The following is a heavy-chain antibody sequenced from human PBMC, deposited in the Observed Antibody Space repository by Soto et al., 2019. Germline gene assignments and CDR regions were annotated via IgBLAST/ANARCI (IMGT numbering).Heavy chain of an antibody. V-gene: IGHV3-74*01. D-gene: IGHD3-16*02. Sequence: TGGSLRISCAASGFPFSSSWIHWVRQAPGKGLEWVSDVSGDGSRINYADAVKGRFTVSRDNAKNTVYLQMNSLTVEDTAVYFCARDFSYRRFDHWGQGALVTVSS. CDR1: GFPFSSSW. CDR2: VSGDGSRI. CDR3: ARDFSYRRFDH. J-gene: IGHJ4*02.